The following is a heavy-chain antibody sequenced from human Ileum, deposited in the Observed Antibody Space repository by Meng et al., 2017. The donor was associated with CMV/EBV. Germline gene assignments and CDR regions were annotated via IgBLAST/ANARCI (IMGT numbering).Heavy chain of an antibody. V-gene: IGHV5-51*01. CDR1: GYSFTTYW. CDR2: INPGNSET. Sequence: KVSCKASGYSFTTYWIGWVRQMPGKGLEWMGIINPGNSETRYSPSFQGQVTISADKSISTAYLQWNSLKASDTAMYYCARQRPSGWYTGWFDPWGQGTLVTFSS. D-gene: IGHD6-19*01. CDR3: ARQRPSGWYTGWFDP. J-gene: IGHJ5*02.